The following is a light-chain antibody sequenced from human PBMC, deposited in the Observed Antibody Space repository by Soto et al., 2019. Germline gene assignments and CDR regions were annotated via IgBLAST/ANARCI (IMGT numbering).Light chain of an antibody. J-gene: IGKJ1*01. CDR1: QSISSW. Sequence: DIPMTQSPSTLSASVGDRVTITCRASQSISSWLAWYQQKPGKAPNLLIYDASRLESGVPSRFSGSGSGTEFTLTISSLQPDDFATYYCQQYNSYCTFGQGTKVEIK. V-gene: IGKV1-5*01. CDR3: QQYNSYCT. CDR2: DAS.